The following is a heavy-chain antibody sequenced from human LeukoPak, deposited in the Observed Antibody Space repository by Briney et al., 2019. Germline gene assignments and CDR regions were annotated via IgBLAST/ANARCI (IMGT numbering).Heavy chain of an antibody. J-gene: IGHJ4*02. Sequence: SETLSLTCTVSGDSVSGYYWSWIRQPPGKGLEWIGYIYYSGSTNYNPSLEGRVTISVDTSKKQFFLKLSSVTAADTALYYCARHSSLGHFDFWGQGTLVTVSS. CDR3: ARHSSLGHFDF. V-gene: IGHV4-59*08. CDR2: IYYSGST. CDR1: GDSVSGYY.